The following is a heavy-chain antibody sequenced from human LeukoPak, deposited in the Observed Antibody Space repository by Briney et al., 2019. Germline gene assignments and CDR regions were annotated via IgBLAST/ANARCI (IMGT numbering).Heavy chain of an antibody. CDR3: ARDRQSEGFGELSLYAFDI. J-gene: IGHJ3*02. CDR2: ISAYNGKT. V-gene: IGHV1-18*04. CDR1: GYSFSKYG. Sequence: GASVEVSCKASGYSFSKYGISWVRQAPGQGLEWMGWISAYNGKTKYGQKVQGRVTMTTDTSTSTAYMELRSLISDDTAVYYCARDRQSEGFGELSLYAFDIWGQGTTVTVSS. D-gene: IGHD3-10*01.